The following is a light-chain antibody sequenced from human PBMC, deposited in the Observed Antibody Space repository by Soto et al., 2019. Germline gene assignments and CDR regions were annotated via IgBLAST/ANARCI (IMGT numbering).Light chain of an antibody. CDR1: SGHNSYA. CDR3: QTWSTDIRV. J-gene: IGLJ3*02. Sequence: QAVLTQPPSASASLGASVKLICTLSSGHNSYAIAWHQQQPEKGPRYLMKLNSDGSHSKGDGIPDRFSGSSSGAERYLTISSLQSEDEADYYCQTWSTDIRVFGGGTKVTVL. V-gene: IGLV4-69*01. CDR2: LNSDGSH.